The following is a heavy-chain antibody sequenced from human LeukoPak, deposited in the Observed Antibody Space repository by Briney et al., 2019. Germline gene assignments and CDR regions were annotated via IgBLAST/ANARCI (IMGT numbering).Heavy chain of an antibody. Sequence: EASVKVSCTASGYTFTSYGISWVRQAPGQGLEWMGWISAYNGNTNYAQKLQGRVTMTTDTSTSTAYMELRSLRSDDTAVYYCARDSGYENYYYYGMDVWGQGTTVTVSS. J-gene: IGHJ6*02. CDR3: ARDSGYENYYYYGMDV. D-gene: IGHD5-12*01. CDR1: GYTFTSYG. V-gene: IGHV1-18*01. CDR2: ISAYNGNT.